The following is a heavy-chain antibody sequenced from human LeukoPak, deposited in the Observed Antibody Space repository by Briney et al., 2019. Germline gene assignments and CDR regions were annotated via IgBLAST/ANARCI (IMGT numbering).Heavy chain of an antibody. CDR1: GGSISSYY. V-gene: IGHV4-59*01. CDR3: ASGRYCSGGSCYAY. CDR2: IYYSGST. Sequence: SETLSLTCTVSGGSISSYYWSWIRQPPGKGLEWIGYIYYSGSTNYNPSLKSRVTISVDTSKNQFSLKLSSVTAADTAVYYCASGRYCSGGSCYAYWGQGTLDTVSS. D-gene: IGHD2-15*01. J-gene: IGHJ4*02.